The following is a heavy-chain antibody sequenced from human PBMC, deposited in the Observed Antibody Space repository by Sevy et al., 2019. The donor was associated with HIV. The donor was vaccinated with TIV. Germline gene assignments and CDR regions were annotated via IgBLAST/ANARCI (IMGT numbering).Heavy chain of an antibody. CDR2: INPNSGGT. Sequence: ASVKVSCKASGYTFTGYYMHWVRQAPGQGLEWMGWINPNSGGTNYAQKFQGRVTMTRDTSISTAYMELSRLRSDDTAVYYCARDGAGQSYYYYYYYMDVWGKGTTVTVSS. CDR3: ARDGAGQSYYYYYYYMDV. J-gene: IGHJ6*03. CDR1: GYTFTGYY. V-gene: IGHV1-2*02. D-gene: IGHD1-26*01.